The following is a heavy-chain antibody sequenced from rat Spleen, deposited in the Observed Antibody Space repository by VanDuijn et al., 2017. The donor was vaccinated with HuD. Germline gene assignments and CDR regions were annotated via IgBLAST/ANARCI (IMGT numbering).Heavy chain of an antibody. CDR2: IWGNRNT. V-gene: IGHV2S61*01. CDR3: ARDPLMDA. D-gene: IGHD3-8*01. CDR1: GFSLSSYG. Sequence: QVQLKESGPGLVKPSLTLSLTCTVSGFSLSSYGVIWVRQPPGKGPEGVGVIWGNRNTNYNSTLKSRLSISRDTSKSQVLLKMNNLQTEDTAMYFCARDPLMDAWGQGASVTVSS. J-gene: IGHJ4*01.